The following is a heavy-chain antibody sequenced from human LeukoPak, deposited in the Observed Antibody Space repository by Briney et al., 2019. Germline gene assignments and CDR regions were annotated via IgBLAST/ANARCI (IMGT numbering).Heavy chain of an antibody. D-gene: IGHD2-21*01. CDR1: AGSISSYY. V-gene: IGHV4-59*01. Sequence: PSETLSLTCTVSAGSISSYYWSWIRQPPGKGLEWIGYIYYSGSTNYNPSLKSRVTISVDTSKNQFSLKLSSVTAADTAVYYCARKNPAYCGGDCYSYAFDIWGQGTMVTVSS. CDR2: IYYSGST. J-gene: IGHJ3*02. CDR3: ARKNPAYCGGDCYSYAFDI.